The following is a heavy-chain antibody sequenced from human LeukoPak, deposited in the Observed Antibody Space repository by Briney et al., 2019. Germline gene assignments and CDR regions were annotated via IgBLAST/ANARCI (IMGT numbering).Heavy chain of an antibody. V-gene: IGHV3-64*01. Sequence: GGSLRLSCAASGLTFSGYAMHWVRQAPGKGLEYFSAISSNGSSTYYANSVKGRFTISRDKSTNTLYLQMGSLRGGDTAVYYCATRYAYWGQGTLVTVSS. CDR1: GLTFSGYA. J-gene: IGHJ4*02. D-gene: IGHD3-16*01. CDR2: ISSNGSST. CDR3: ATRYAY.